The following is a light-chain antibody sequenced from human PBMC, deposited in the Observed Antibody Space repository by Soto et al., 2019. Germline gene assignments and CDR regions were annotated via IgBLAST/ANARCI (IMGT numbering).Light chain of an antibody. J-gene: IGLJ2*01. Sequence: QPVLTQPPSASGTPGQRVTISCSGSSSNIGGHSVNWYQQLPGTAPKLLIYTNNQRPSGVPDRFSGSKSGTSAILAVSGLQSEDEADYYCATWDDSLNVVLFGGGTKLTVL. CDR2: TNN. CDR3: ATWDDSLNVVL. V-gene: IGLV1-44*01. CDR1: SSNIGGHS.